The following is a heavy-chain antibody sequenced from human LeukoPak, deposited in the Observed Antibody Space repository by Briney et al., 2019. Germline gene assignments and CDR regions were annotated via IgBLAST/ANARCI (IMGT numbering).Heavy chain of an antibody. CDR3: ASDVYSSSPNYYYYYGMDV. CDR1: GGSVSSGSYY. CDR2: IYYSGST. V-gene: IGHV4-61*01. Sequence: PSETLSLTCTVSGGSVSSGSYYWSWIRQPPGKGLEWIGYIYYSGSTNYNPSLKSRVTISVDTSKNQFSLKLSSVTAADTAVYYCASDVYSSSPNYYYYYGMDVWGQGTTVTVSS. D-gene: IGHD6-6*01. J-gene: IGHJ6*02.